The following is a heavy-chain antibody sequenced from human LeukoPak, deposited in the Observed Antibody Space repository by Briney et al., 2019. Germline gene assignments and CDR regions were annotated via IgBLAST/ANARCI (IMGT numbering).Heavy chain of an antibody. CDR2: IIPSGHTT. Sequence: GGSLRPSCVASVFTFGSHGMNWVRQAPGKGLEWVSGIIPSGHTTYYADSVRGRFTISRDNSRSTVYLQMNSLRAEDTAVYYCAKDDRWLQFCCWGQGTLVTVSA. CDR1: VFTFGSHG. D-gene: IGHD5-24*01. CDR3: AKDDRWLQFCC. V-gene: IGHV3-23*01. J-gene: IGHJ4*02.